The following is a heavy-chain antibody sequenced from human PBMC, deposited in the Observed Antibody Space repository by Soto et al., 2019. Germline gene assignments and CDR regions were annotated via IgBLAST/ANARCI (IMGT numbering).Heavy chain of an antibody. J-gene: IGHJ4*02. V-gene: IGHV4-34*01. Sequence: QVQLQQWGAGLLKPSETLSLTCGVYGGSFSAYYWSWIRQPPGKGLEWIGEISHTGSTNYNPSLKSRITMSVDTSQNQFSLKVRSVAAAETAVYYCTRGPNGGSPGYWGQGTLVTISS. CDR2: ISHTGST. CDR3: TRGPNGGSPGY. CDR1: GGSFSAYY. D-gene: IGHD2-8*01.